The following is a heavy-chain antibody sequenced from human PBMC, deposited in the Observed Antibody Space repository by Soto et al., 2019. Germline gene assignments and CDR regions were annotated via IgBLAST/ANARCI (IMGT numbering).Heavy chain of an antibody. V-gene: IGHV3-23*01. CDR3: ATPPDPRDRYDPGLDP. Sequence: GGSLRLSCTASGFTFSSYAMSWFRQAPGKGLEWVSAISGSGGSTYYADSVKGRFTISRANSQHTLYPHMNSPIAEDTAVYYCATPPDPRDRYDPGLDPGGQGTRVTVS. J-gene: IGHJ5*02. CDR2: ISGSGGST. D-gene: IGHD5-12*01. CDR1: GFTFSSYA.